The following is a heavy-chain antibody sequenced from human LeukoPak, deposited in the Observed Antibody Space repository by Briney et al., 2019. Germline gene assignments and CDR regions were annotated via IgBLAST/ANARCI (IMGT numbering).Heavy chain of an antibody. CDR2: ISDSGGST. D-gene: IGHD6-19*01. V-gene: IGHV3-23*01. Sequence: GGSLRLSCAASGFTFSSYAMSWVRQAPVKGLEWVSAISDSGGSTYYADSVKGRFTISRDNPKNTLYLQMNSLRAEGTAVYYCAKLIAVAGTDDYWGQGTLVTVSS. CDR1: GFTFSSYA. CDR3: AKLIAVAGTDDY. J-gene: IGHJ4*02.